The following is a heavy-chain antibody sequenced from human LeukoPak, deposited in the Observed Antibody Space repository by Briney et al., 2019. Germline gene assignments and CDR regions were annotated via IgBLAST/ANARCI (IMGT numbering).Heavy chain of an antibody. CDR2: ISTDGSST. Sequence: GGSLRPSCAASGFTFSSYWMHWVRQAPGKGLVWVSRISTDGSSTRYADSVKGRFTISRDNAKSTLYLQMNSLRAEDTAVYYCARAAGYNWFDPWGQGTLVTVSS. J-gene: IGHJ5*02. V-gene: IGHV3-74*01. CDR3: ARAAGYNWFDP. CDR1: GFTFSSYW.